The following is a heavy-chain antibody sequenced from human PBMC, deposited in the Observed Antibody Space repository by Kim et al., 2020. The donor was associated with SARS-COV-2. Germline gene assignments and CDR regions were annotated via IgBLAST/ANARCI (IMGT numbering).Heavy chain of an antibody. V-gene: IGHV3-23*01. J-gene: IGHJ3*02. Sequence: GGSLRLSCAASGFTFSSYAMSWVRQAPGKGLEWVSAISGSGGSTYYADSVKGRFTISRDNSKNTLYLQMNSLRAEDTAVYYCAKGVSRGFGELLNAFDIWGQGTMVTVSS. CDR1: GFTFSSYA. CDR3: AKGVSRGFGELLNAFDI. D-gene: IGHD3-10*01. CDR2: ISGSGGST.